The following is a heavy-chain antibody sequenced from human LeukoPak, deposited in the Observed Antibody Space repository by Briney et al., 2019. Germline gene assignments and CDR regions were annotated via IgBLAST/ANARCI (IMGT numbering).Heavy chain of an antibody. V-gene: IGHV3-74*01. D-gene: IGHD3-16*01. CDR2: INPAGNYG. J-gene: IGHJ5*01. CDR3: FRDWAHYVFDS. Sequence: PGGSLRLSCAASGFTFSNYWIHWVRQAPGKGLVWVSRINPAGNYGNYADSVKGRFTISRDNAKNTVYLQMNSLRAEDTALFYCFRDWAHYVFDSGGQGPLVTVS. CDR1: GFTFSNYW.